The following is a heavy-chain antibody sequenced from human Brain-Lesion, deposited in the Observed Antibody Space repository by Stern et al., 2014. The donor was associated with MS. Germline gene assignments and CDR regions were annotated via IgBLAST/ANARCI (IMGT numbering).Heavy chain of an antibody. CDR1: GYTLTELS. J-gene: IGHJ4*02. D-gene: IGHD1-26*01. Sequence: QAQLVESGAEVKKPGASVKVSCKVSGYTLTELSMHWVRQAPRTGLEWMGGFDPEDGETIFAQKFQGRVTMTEDTSTDTAYMELSSLRSEDTALYYCATLSPGAGGNYYRHFDYWGQGTLVTVSS. V-gene: IGHV1-24*01. CDR2: FDPEDGET. CDR3: ATLSPGAGGNYYRHFDY.